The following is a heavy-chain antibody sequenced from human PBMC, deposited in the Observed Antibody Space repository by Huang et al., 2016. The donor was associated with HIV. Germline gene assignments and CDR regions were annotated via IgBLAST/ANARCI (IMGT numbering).Heavy chain of an antibody. V-gene: IGHV3-30*04. J-gene: IGHJ4*02. Sequence: QERLVESGGGVVQPGRSLRLSCAASGVTFSSYAMHWVRQAPGKGLEWVAVISYDGSNQHYVDSVKGRFTISRDNSKKMLYLQMNSLRMGDTAVYYCARGSAGVLWFGEMWGQGTLVTVSS. D-gene: IGHD3-10*01. CDR1: GVTFSSYA. CDR3: ARGSAGVLWFGEM. CDR2: ISYDGSNQ.